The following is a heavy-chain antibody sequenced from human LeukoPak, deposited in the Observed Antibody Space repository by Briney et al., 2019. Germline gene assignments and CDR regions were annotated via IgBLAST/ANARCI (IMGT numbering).Heavy chain of an antibody. CDR1: GFPFTSYA. J-gene: IGHJ6*03. CDR2: ISGSGVTT. V-gene: IGHV3-23*01. D-gene: IGHD3-9*01. CDR3: ATNVREADWYYYYMDV. Sequence: GGSLRLSCAASGFPFTSYAMTWVRQAPGKGLEWVSAISGSGVTTYFADSVKGRFTISRDNSKNTLYLQMNSLRAEDAAVYYCATNVREADWYYYYMDVWGKGTTVTVSS.